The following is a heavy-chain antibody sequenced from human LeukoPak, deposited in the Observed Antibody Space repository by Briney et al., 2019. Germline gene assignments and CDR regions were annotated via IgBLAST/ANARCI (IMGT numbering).Heavy chain of an antibody. J-gene: IGHJ4*02. V-gene: IGHV3-21*01. CDR1: GFTFNSYS. CDR2: ISSSSSYI. Sequence: PGGSLRLSCAASGFTFNSYSMNWVRQAPGKGLEWVSSISSSSSYIYYADSVKGRFAISRDNAKNSLYLQMNSLRAEDTAVYYCARVGYSSLDYWGQGTLVTVSS. D-gene: IGHD6-19*01. CDR3: ARVGYSSLDY.